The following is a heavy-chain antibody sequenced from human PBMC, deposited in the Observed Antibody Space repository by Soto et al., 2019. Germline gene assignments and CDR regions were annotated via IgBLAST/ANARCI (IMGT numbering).Heavy chain of an antibody. CDR3: ARASGSSWYNWFDP. CDR1: GGTFSSYA. CDR2: IITMFGTT. D-gene: IGHD6-13*01. V-gene: IGHV1-69*01. Sequence: QVQLVQSGAEVKKPGSSVKVSCKASGGTFSSYAISWVRQAPGQGLEYMGGIITMFGTTNYAQKFRGRVTITADESTSTAYMELRSLRSDDTAVYYCARASGSSWYNWFDPWGQGTLVTVSS. J-gene: IGHJ5*02.